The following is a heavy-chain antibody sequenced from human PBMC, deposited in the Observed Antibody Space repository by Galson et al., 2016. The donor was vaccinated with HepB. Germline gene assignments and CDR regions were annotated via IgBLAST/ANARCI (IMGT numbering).Heavy chain of an antibody. Sequence: SLRLSCATSGFDFTTYTINWARQAPGKGLEWVSSISSSSNYIYYADSVQGRFTISRDNANNSLYLQMNSLRVEDTAVYYCARDHVGLDHWGQGTLVTVSS. CDR1: GFDFTTYT. D-gene: IGHD2-21*01. CDR2: ISSSSNYI. CDR3: ARDHVGLDH. V-gene: IGHV3-21*01. J-gene: IGHJ5*02.